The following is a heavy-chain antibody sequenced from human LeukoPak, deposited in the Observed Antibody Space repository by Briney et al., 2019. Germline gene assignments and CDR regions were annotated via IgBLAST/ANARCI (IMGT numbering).Heavy chain of an antibody. Sequence: SETLSLTCTVSGGSISSYYWSWIRQPPGKGLEWIGYIYTSGSTNYNPSLESRVTISVDTSKNQFSLKLSSVTAADTAVYYCARQLFGYYYMDVWGKGTTVTVSS. CDR1: GGSISSYY. CDR3: ARQLFGYYYMDV. V-gene: IGHV4-4*09. J-gene: IGHJ6*03. CDR2: IYTSGST. D-gene: IGHD3-16*01.